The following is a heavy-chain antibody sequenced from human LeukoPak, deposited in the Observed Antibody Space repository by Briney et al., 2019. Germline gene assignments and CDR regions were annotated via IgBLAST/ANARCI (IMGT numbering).Heavy chain of an antibody. Sequence: GGSLRLSCAASGFTFSSYAMSWVRQAPGKGLEWVSAISGSGGSTYYADSVKGRFAISRDNSKNTLYLQMNSLRAEDTAVYYCAKDGGFWGYFDYWGQGTLVTVSS. V-gene: IGHV3-23*01. J-gene: IGHJ4*02. CDR2: ISGSGGST. CDR3: AKDGGFWGYFDY. D-gene: IGHD3-10*01. CDR1: GFTFSSYA.